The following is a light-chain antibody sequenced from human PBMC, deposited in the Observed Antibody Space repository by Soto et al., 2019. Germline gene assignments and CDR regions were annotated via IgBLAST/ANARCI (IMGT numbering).Light chain of an antibody. CDR2: GAS. J-gene: IGKJ4*01. Sequence: EIVLTQSPGTLSLAPGERATLSCRASQSVSSNLAWYQQKPGQAPRLLIYGASTRAIGIADRFSGSGSGTDFTLTISRLEPEDFAVYFCQQYGSSPLTFGGGTKVDIK. CDR1: QSVSSN. V-gene: IGKV3-20*01. CDR3: QQYGSSPLT.